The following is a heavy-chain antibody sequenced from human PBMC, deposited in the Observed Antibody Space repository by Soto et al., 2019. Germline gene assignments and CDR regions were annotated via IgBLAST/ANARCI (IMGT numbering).Heavy chain of an antibody. J-gene: IGHJ4*02. D-gene: IGHD3-22*01. Sequence: SVKVSCKASGVTFSSYAISWVRQAPGQGLEWMGGIIPIFGTANYAQKFQGRVTITADESTSTAYMELSSLRSEDTAVYYCARGEIRITMIVVVITPYYFDYWGQGTLVTVSS. V-gene: IGHV1-69*13. CDR2: IIPIFGTA. CDR3: ARGEIRITMIVVVITPYYFDY. CDR1: GVTFSSYA.